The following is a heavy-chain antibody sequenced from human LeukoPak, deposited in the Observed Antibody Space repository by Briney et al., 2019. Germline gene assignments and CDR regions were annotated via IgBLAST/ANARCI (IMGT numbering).Heavy chain of an antibody. CDR1: GYTFTSYY. J-gene: IGHJ4*02. D-gene: IGHD4-23*01. V-gene: IGHV1-46*01. CDR3: ATGRWSFDY. CDR2: VNPSDGGT. Sequence: GASVKVSCKASGYTFTSYYMHWVRQAPGQGLEWMGIVNPSDGGTSYAQQFQGRVTMTRDTSTSTVYMELSSLRSEDTAVYYCATGRWSFDYWGRGTLVTVSS.